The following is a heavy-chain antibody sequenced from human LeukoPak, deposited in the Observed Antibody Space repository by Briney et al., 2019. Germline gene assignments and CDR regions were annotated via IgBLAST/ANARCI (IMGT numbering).Heavy chain of an antibody. CDR1: GYTFTSYA. CDR2: INAGNGNT. J-gene: IGHJ4*02. Sequence: ASVKVSCKASGYTFTSYAKHWVRQAPGQRLEWMGWINAGNGNTKYLQKFQGRVTFTRDTSASTAYMELSSLRSEDTAVYYCATPDYGDYWGQGTLVTVSS. V-gene: IGHV1-3*01. CDR3: ATPDYGDY.